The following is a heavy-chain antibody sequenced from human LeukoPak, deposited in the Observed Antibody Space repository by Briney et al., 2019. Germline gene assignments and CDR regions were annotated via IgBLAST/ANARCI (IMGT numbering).Heavy chain of an antibody. D-gene: IGHD2-21*01. CDR1: GFTFSIYA. Sequence: GGSLGLSCAASGFTFSIYAMSWVRQAPGKGLEWVSTISGRGGNTYYADPVKGRFTISRDNSKNTLYLQMNSLRAEDTAVYYCAKGTYYPNYYFDYWGLGTLVTVSS. J-gene: IGHJ4*02. CDR2: ISGRGGNT. V-gene: IGHV3-23*01. CDR3: AKGTYYPNYYFDY.